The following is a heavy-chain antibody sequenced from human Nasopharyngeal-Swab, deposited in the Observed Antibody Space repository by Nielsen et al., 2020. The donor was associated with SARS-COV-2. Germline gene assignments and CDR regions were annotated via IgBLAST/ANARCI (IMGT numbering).Heavy chain of an antibody. Sequence: SETLSLTCSVSGGSINNYYWSWIRQPAGKGLEWIRRIYFSGSTNYNPSLKSRVTMSVDMSKNQFSLKLSSVTAADTAVYYCAREEQSFDYWGQGTLVAVSS. CDR3: AREEQSFDY. CDR2: IYFSGST. V-gene: IGHV4-4*07. J-gene: IGHJ4*02. CDR1: GGSINNYY. D-gene: IGHD1-26*01.